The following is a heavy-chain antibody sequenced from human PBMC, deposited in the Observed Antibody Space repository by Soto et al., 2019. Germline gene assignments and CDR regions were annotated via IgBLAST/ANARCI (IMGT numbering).Heavy chain of an antibody. CDR1: GYSFHNSG. V-gene: IGHV1-18*01. CDR3: SKNGTTWFAS. Sequence: QVQLVQSGPELKKPGASVKVSCKTSGYSFHNSGISWVRQAPGQGLEWMGWISVLNGYAHYGQKFQGRVIMTADTFTSTAYMESRGLRSDDTAMYYCSKNGTTWFASWGQGTPVTVSS. CDR2: ISVLNGYA. J-gene: IGHJ5*01. D-gene: IGHD1-1*01.